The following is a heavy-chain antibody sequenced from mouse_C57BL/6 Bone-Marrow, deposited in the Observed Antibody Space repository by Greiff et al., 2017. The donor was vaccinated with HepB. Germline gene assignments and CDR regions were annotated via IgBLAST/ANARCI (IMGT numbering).Heavy chain of an antibody. J-gene: IGHJ4*01. CDR3: ARHGSGWRSYYAMDY. CDR2: INSDGGST. V-gene: IGHV5-2*01. Sequence: DVMLVESGGGLVQPGESLKLSCESNEYEFPSHDMSWVRKTPEKRLELVAAINSDGGSTYYPDTMERRFIISRDNTKKTLYLQMSSLRSEDTALYDCARHGSGWRSYYAMDYWGQGTSVTVSS. D-gene: IGHD3-2*02. CDR1: EYEFPSHD.